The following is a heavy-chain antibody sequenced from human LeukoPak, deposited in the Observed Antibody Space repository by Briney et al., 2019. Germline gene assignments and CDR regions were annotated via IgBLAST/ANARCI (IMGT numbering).Heavy chain of an antibody. CDR1: GYTFTSYY. CDR2: INPSGGST. CDR3: ARSPSIAARPDY. V-gene: IGHV1-46*01. Sequence: ASVKVSCKASGYTFTSYYMHWVRQAPGQGLEWMGIINPSGGSTSYAQKFQGGVTMTRDTSTSTVYMELSSLRSEDTAVYYCARSPSIAARPDYWGQGTLVTVSS. J-gene: IGHJ4*02. D-gene: IGHD6-6*01.